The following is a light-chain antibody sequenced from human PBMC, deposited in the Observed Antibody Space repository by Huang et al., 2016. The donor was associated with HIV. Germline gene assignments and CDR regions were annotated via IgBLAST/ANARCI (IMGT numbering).Light chain of an antibody. CDR2: DVS. Sequence: EIVLTQSPATLSLSPGERATLSCRASQSVSSYLAWYQQKPGQAPRLLIYDVSNRATGIPARFSGSGSGTDFTLTISSLEPEDLAVYYCQQRGNWPQTFGQGTKVEI. J-gene: IGKJ1*01. CDR1: QSVSSY. CDR3: QQRGNWPQT. V-gene: IGKV3-11*01.